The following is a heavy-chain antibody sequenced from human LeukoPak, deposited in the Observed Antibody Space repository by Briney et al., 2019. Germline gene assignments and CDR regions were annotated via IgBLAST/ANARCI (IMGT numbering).Heavy chain of an antibody. Sequence: GGPLRLSCAASGFTFSSYSMNWVRQAPGKGLEWVSSISSSSSYIYYADSVKGRFTISRDNAKNSLYLQMNSLRAEDTAVYYCAREMITSEGMDVWGQGTTVTVSS. CDR1: GFTFSSYS. D-gene: IGHD3-16*01. J-gene: IGHJ6*02. CDR2: ISSSSSYI. CDR3: AREMITSEGMDV. V-gene: IGHV3-21*01.